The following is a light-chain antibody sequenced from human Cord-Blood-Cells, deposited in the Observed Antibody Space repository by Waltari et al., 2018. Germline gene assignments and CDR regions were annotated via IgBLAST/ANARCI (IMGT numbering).Light chain of an antibody. CDR1: QSISSY. J-gene: IGKJ1*01. V-gene: IGKV1-39*01. CDR2: AAS. Sequence: DIQMTQSTSSLSASVGDRVTITCRASQSISSYLNWYQQKPGKAPKLLIYAASSLQSGVPSRFSSSGSGTDFTLTISSLQPEDFATYYCQQSYSTPWTFGQGTKVEIK. CDR3: QQSYSTPWT.